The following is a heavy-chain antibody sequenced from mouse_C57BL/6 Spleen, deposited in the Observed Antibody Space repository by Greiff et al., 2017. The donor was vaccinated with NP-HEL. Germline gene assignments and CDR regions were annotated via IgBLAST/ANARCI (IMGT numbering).Heavy chain of an antibody. CDR2: IHPNSGST. CDR3: ARREGRLYYFDY. D-gene: IGHD6-2*01. J-gene: IGHJ2*01. Sequence: QVQLQQPGAELVKPGASVKLSCKASGYTFTSYWMHWVKQRPGQGLEWIGMIHPNSGSTNYNEKFKSKATLTVDKSSSTAYMQLSSLTSEDSAVYYCARREGRLYYFDYWGQGTTLTVSS. V-gene: IGHV1-64*01. CDR1: GYTFTSYW.